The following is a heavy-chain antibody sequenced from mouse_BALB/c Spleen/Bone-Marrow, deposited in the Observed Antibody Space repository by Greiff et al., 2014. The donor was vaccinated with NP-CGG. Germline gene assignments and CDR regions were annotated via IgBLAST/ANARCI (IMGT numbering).Heavy chain of an antibody. D-gene: IGHD2-4*01. Sequence: VQLQQPGPELVKPGASMKISCKASGYSFTGYTMNWVKQSHGKNLGWIGLINPYNGGTRYNQKFKGKATLTVDRSSSTAYMELLSLTSEDSAVYYCARGPPLYYDYGFDYWGQGTTLTVPS. V-gene: IGHV1-18*01. CDR3: ARGPPLYYDYGFDY. J-gene: IGHJ2*01. CDR2: INPYNGGT. CDR1: GYSFTGYT.